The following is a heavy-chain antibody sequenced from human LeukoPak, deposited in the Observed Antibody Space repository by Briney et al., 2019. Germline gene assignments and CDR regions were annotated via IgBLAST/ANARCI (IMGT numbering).Heavy chain of an antibody. CDR2: IRYNGINK. Sequence: PGRSLRLSCPPSGFTFSSYCMHWVRQAPRKGLEWVAVIRYNGINKYYADSVKDRFTIPRDNSKNTLYVQMNSLRAEDTAVYYCASDSWDGYNSYFDYWGQGTLVTVSS. V-gene: IGHV3-33*01. CDR1: GFTFSSYC. CDR3: ASDSWDGYNSYFDY. J-gene: IGHJ4*02. D-gene: IGHD5-24*01.